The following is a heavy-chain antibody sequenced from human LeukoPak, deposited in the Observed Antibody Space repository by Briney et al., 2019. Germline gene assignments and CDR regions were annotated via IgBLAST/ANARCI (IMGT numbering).Heavy chain of an antibody. CDR1: GFTFSNYA. CDR2: IKEDGTEK. V-gene: IGHV3-7*01. CDR3: VRESRPGGAMGLYHNLDY. J-gene: IGHJ4*02. Sequence: GGSLRLSCAASGFTFSNYAMSWVRQAPGKGLEWVANIKEDGTEKNLVDSVKGRFTISRDSTKNLLFLEMNNLRGDDTAIYYCVRESRPGGAMGLYHNLDYWGQGTLVAVSS. D-gene: IGHD1-1*01.